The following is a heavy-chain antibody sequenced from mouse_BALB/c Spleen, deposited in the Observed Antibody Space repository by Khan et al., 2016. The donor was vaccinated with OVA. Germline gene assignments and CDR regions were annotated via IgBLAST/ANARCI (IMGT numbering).Heavy chain of an antibody. CDR1: GYTFTSYW. D-gene: IGHD1-3*01. Sequence: DLVKPGASVKLSCKASGYTFTSYWINWIKQRPGQGLEWIGRIGPGSGSTSFNEMFKGKAILTVDISSSTAYIQLTSLSSEDSAVYFNARSKYYGSGHYAMDYRGQGASVTVSS. J-gene: IGHJ4*01. CDR2: IGPGSGST. V-gene: IGHV1S41*01. CDR3: ARSKYYGSGHYAMDY.